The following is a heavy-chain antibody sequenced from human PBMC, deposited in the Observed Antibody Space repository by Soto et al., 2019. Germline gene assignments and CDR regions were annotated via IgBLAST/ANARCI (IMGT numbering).Heavy chain of an antibody. CDR3: ARGGLERHTRWHAFDI. V-gene: IGHV1-8*01. Sequence: ASVKVSCKASGYTFTSYDINWVRQATGQGLEWMGWMNPNSGNTGYAQKFQGRVTMTRNTSISTAYMELSSLRSEDTAVYYCARGGLERHTRWHAFDIWGQGTMVTVSS. CDR2: MNPNSGNT. CDR1: GYTFTSYD. D-gene: IGHD1-1*01. J-gene: IGHJ3*02.